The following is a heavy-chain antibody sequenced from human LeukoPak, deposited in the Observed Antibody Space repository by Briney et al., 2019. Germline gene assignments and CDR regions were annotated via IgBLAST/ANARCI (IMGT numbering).Heavy chain of an antibody. Sequence: SETLSLTCTVSGGYISNYYWSWIRQPPGKGLEWIGYIYYNGSTNYNPSLKSRVTISVDTSKNRFSLKLSSVTAADTAVYYCARHVNFRGISVAALWGQGTLVTVSS. J-gene: IGHJ4*02. CDR1: GGYISNYY. CDR3: ARHVNFRGISVAAL. D-gene: IGHD6-19*01. V-gene: IGHV4-59*08. CDR2: IYYNGST.